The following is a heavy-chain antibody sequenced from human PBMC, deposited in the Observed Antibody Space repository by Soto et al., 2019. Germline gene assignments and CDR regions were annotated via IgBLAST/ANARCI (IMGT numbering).Heavy chain of an antibody. CDR3: ARWRQGSRITMERGGISSGYGMDD. Sequence: LSLTCAVYGGSFSGYYWSWIRQPPGKGLEWIGEINHSGSTNYNPSLKSRVTISVDTSKNQFSLKLSSVTAADTAVYYCARWRQGSRITMERGGISSGYGMDDWGQGTTVTVSS. CDR2: INHSGST. V-gene: IGHV4-34*01. CDR1: GGSFSGYY. J-gene: IGHJ6*02. D-gene: IGHD3-10*01.